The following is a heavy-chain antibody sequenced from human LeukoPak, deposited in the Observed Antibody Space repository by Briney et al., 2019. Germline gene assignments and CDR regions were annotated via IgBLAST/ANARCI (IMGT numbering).Heavy chain of an antibody. CDR2: INWNGGST. J-gene: IGHJ3*02. CDR1: GFTFDDYG. CDR3: AREGASRIVGATGLDI. V-gene: IGHV3-20*04. Sequence: GGSLRLSCAASGFTFDDYGMSWVRQAPGKGLEWVFGINWNGGSTGYADSVKGRFTMSRDNAKNSLYLQMNSLRAEDTALYYCAREGASRIVGATGLDIWGQGTMVTVSS. D-gene: IGHD1-26*01.